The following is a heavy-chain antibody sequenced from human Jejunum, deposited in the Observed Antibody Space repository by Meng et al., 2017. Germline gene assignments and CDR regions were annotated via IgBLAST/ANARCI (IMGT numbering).Heavy chain of an antibody. CDR1: GYSFSTYW. J-gene: IGHJ5*02. V-gene: IGHV1-2*02. CDR3: ARGVVLGTSRCLDA. Sequence: ASVKVSRKASGYSFSTYWLHWVRQAPGQGLEWLGYIDPNTCDTKYAEKVQARVTITRDTSISTAYMEPSDLRSKDTAVYYCARGVVLGTSRCLDAWGQGTLVTVSS. D-gene: IGHD7-27*01. CDR2: IDPNTCDT.